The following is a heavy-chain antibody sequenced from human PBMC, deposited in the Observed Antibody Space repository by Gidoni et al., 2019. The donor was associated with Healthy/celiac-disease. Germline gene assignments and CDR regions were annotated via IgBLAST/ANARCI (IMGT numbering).Heavy chain of an antibody. D-gene: IGHD6-13*01. CDR1: GFTVSSNY. V-gene: IGHV3-66*01. J-gene: IGHJ4*02. CDR2: IYSGGST. Sequence: EVQLVESGGGLFQPGGSLRLSCSASGFTVSSNYMSWVRQAPGKGLEWVSVIYSGGSTYYADSVKGRFTISRDNSKNTLYLQMNSLRAEDTAVYYCARGTPIAAAGFPLDYWGQGTLVTVSS. CDR3: ARGTPIAAAGFPLDY.